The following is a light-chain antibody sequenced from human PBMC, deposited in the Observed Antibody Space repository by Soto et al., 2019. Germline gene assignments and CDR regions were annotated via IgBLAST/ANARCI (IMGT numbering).Light chain of an antibody. CDR3: HSYGTSLSGLYV. Sequence: QSVLTQPPSVSGAPGQRVTISCTGSSSNVGAGRDVHWYRQLPGAAPKFLISDSNNRASGVPDRFSVSKSGASASLAITGLRAEDEGDYICHSYGTSLSGLYVFGSGTKVTVL. CDR1: SSNVGAGRD. V-gene: IGLV1-40*01. J-gene: IGLJ1*01. CDR2: DSN.